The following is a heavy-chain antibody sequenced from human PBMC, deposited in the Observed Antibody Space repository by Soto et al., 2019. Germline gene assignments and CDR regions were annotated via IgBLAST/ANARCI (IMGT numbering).Heavy chain of an antibody. J-gene: IGHJ6*02. Sequence: QVQLVESGGGLVKPGGSLRLSCAASGFTFSDYYMSWIRQAPGKGLEWVSYISSSSSYTNYADSVKGRFTISRDNAKNSLYLQKNSLRAEDTAVYYCVRVHIDCSYGMDVWGQGTTVTVSS. CDR3: VRVHIDCSYGMDV. V-gene: IGHV3-11*05. D-gene: IGHD2-21*01. CDR1: GFTFSDYY. CDR2: ISSSSSYT.